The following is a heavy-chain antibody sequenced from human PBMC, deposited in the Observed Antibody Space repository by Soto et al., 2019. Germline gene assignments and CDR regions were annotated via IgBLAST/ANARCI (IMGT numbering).Heavy chain of an antibody. CDR3: AHRRGYYDSSGYWFDP. Sequence: QITLKESGPTLVKPTQTLTLTCTFSGFSLSTSGVGVGWIRQPPGKALEWLALIYWDDDKRYSPSLKSRLTIAXDTSKNQVVLTMTNMDPVDTATYYCAHRRGYYDSSGYWFDPWGQGTLVTVSS. D-gene: IGHD3-22*01. J-gene: IGHJ5*02. V-gene: IGHV2-5*02. CDR2: IYWDDDK. CDR1: GFSLSTSGVG.